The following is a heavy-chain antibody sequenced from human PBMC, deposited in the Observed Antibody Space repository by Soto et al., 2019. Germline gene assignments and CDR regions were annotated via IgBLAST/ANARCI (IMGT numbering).Heavy chain of an antibody. J-gene: IGHJ4*02. CDR2: LSYSGTT. CDR3: ARSQLHWGELSR. V-gene: IGHV4-39*01. CDR1: GGSITTGDYS. D-gene: IGHD3-16*02. Sequence: PSETLSLTCAVSGGSITTGDYSWGWIRQPPGKGLEWIGSLSYSGTTYYNPSLMSRVTIFVDTSKNQFSLKLSSVTAADTAVYYCARSQLHWGELSRWGQGTLVTVSS.